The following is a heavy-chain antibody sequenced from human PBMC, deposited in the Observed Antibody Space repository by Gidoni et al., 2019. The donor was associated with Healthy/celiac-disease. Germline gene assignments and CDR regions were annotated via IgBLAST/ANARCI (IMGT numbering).Heavy chain of an antibody. V-gene: IGHV4-39*07. J-gene: IGHJ5*02. Sequence: QLQLQESGPGPVKPSETLSLTCTVSGGSFSSSSYYWGWIRQPPGKGLEWIGSIYYSGSTYYNPSLKSRVTISVDTSKSQFSLKLSSVTAADTAVYYCARVKATMVRGLWFDPWGQGTLVTVSS. CDR1: GGSFSSSSYY. D-gene: IGHD3-10*01. CDR2: IYYSGST. CDR3: ARVKATMVRGLWFDP.